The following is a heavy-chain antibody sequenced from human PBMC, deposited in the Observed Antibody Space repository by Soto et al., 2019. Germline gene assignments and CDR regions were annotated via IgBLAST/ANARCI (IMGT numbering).Heavy chain of an antibody. J-gene: IGHJ6*02. D-gene: IGHD7-27*01. Sequence: EVQLVESGGGLVRPGGSLRLSCAASGFTFSSYWMHWVRQVPGKGLVWVSRMDEDGGTTDYADSVKGRCTISRDNAKNTLYLQMNSLRVEDTAVYYCASDLWGRADVWGQGTTVTVSS. V-gene: IGHV3-74*02. CDR3: ASDLWGRADV. CDR2: MDEDGGTT. CDR1: GFTFSSYW.